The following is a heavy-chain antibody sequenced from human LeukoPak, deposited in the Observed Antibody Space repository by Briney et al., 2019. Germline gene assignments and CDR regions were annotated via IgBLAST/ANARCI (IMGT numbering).Heavy chain of an antibody. V-gene: IGHV3-30*03. CDR2: ISYDGSKK. CDR3: ARAYGDYGSAYYGMDV. Sequence: GGSLRLSCAASGFTFSNYGLHWVRQAPGKGLEWVAVISYDGSKKYYADSVKGRFTISRDNSKNTLYLQMNSLGAEDTGEYYCARAYGDYGSAYYGMDVWGQGTTVTVS. D-gene: IGHD4-17*01. CDR1: GFTFSNYG. J-gene: IGHJ6*02.